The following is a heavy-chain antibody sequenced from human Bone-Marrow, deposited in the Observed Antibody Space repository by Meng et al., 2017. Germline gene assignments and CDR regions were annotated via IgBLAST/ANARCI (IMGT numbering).Heavy chain of an antibody. CDR2: INPKSGDT. V-gene: IGHV1-2*06. J-gene: IGHJ4*02. D-gene: IGHD6-13*01. Sequence: VDVVPSVAEVKKPGASVKVSCKASGYTFPDYWLHWVRRAPGQGLEWMGRINPKSGDTHYAQRFQGRVTMTGDTSISTAYMELSGLRSDDTAMYYCARDEDISAAGKLFGDYWGQGTLVTVSS. CDR1: GYTFPDYW. CDR3: ARDEDISAAGKLFGDY.